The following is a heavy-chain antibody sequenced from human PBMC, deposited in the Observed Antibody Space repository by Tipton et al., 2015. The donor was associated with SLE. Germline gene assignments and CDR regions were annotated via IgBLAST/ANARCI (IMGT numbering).Heavy chain of an antibody. D-gene: IGHD4-17*01. CDR2: INPNSGGT. CDR1: GYTFTGYY. Sequence: QSGPEVKKPGASVKVSCKASGYTFTGYYMHWVRQAPGQGLEWIGWINPNSGGTNYAQKFQGRVTMTRDTSISTAYMELSRLRSDDTAVYYCARDLDYGDYSDYWGQGTLVTVSS. CDR3: ARDLDYGDYSDY. J-gene: IGHJ4*02. V-gene: IGHV1-2*02.